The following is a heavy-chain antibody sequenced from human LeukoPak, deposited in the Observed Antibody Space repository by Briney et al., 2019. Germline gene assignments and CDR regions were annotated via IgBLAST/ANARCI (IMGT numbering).Heavy chain of an antibody. J-gene: IGHJ4*02. V-gene: IGHV3-23*01. CDR2: ISGSGGST. D-gene: IGHD6-13*01. Sequence: GGSLRLSCAASGFTFSSYAMSWVRQAPGKGLEWVSAISGSGGSTYYADSVKGRITISRDNSKNTLYLQMNSLRAEDTAVYYCGKPGIAAAPTGDFDYWGQGTLVTVSS. CDR1: GFTFSSYA. CDR3: GKPGIAAAPTGDFDY.